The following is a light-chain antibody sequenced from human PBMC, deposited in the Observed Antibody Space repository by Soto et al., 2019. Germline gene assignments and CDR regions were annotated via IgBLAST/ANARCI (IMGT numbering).Light chain of an antibody. CDR2: GAS. J-gene: IGKJ5*01. CDR1: HSVGSY. Sequence: EIVLTQSPGTLSLSPGERATLSCRASHSVGSYLAWYQQRPGQAPRLLIYGASTRATGVPARFSGRGSGTEFTLTISSLQSEDFAVYYCQQYTNWPPNTFGQGTRLEIK. V-gene: IGKV3-15*01. CDR3: QQYTNWPPNT.